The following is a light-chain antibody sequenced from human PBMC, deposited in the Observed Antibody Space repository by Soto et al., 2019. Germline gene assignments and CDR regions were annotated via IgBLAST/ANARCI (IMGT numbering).Light chain of an antibody. J-gene: IGKJ1*01. Sequence: DIQMTQSPSSLSASVGDRVIITCRASQGIGDDLGGYQQKPEKAPKRLIYAASSWQSGIPSRYSGSGSGTDFTLTISSLQPDDFASYYCLQHDTFPWTFDPGNKVEVK. CDR1: QGIGDD. V-gene: IGKV1-17*01. CDR2: AAS. CDR3: LQHDTFPWT.